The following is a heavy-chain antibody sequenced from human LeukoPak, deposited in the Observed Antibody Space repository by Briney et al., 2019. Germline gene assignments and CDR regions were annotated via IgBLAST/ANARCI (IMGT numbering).Heavy chain of an antibody. D-gene: IGHD2-2*01. CDR1: GGSLSSYC. V-gene: IGHV4-59*12. CDR3: ARADPVVVPAAPDY. Sequence: SETLSLTCTVSGGSLSSYCWSWIRQPPGKGLEWIGYIYYSGSTNYNPSLKSRVTISVDTSKNQFSLKLSSVTAADTAVYDCARADPVVVPAAPDYWGQGTLVTVSS. CDR2: IYYSGST. J-gene: IGHJ4*02.